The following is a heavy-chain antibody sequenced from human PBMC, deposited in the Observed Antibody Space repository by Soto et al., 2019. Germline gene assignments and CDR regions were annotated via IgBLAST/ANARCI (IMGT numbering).Heavy chain of an antibody. CDR3: ARLLTEGATYREDAFDM. CDR2: ISTYNGKT. V-gene: IGHV1-18*01. CDR1: GYTFTSHG. D-gene: IGHD1-26*01. Sequence: QLQLVQSGGEVKTPGASVKVSCTTSGYTFTSHGISWVRQAPGQGLEWRGWISTYNGKTDYAQKFQGRVTMTAHTRKSTVYMEVRSLRSDDTAVYYCARLLTEGATYREDAFDMWGQGTKVTVSS. J-gene: IGHJ3*02.